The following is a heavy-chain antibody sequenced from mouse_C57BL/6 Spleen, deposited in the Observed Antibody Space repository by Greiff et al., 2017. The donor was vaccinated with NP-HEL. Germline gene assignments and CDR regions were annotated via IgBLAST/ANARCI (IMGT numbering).Heavy chain of an antibody. J-gene: IGHJ2*01. CDR1: GYTFTSYW. CDR3: AREVHYGSSYVGY. CDR2: IHPNSGST. D-gene: IGHD1-1*01. V-gene: IGHV1-64*01. Sequence: QVQLQQPGAELVKPGASVKLSCTASGYTFTSYWMHWVKQRPGQGLEWIGMIHPNSGSTNYNEKFKSKATLTVDKSSSTAYMQLSSLTSEDSAVYRCAREVHYGSSYVGYCSQGATLTVSP.